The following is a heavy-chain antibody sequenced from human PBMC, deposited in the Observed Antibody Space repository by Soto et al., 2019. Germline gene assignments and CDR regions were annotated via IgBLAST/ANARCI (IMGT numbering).Heavy chain of an antibody. V-gene: IGHV4-30-4*01. CDR1: GGSISSGDYY. Sequence: SETLSLTCTVSGGSISSGDYYWSWIRQPPGKGLEWIGYIYYSGSTYYNPSLKSRVTISVDTSKNQFSLKLSSVTAADTAVYYCARGGLWFGDPRGGLGYYYYGMDVWGQGTTVTVSS. D-gene: IGHD3-10*01. J-gene: IGHJ6*02. CDR2: IYYSGST. CDR3: ARGGLWFGDPRGGLGYYYYGMDV.